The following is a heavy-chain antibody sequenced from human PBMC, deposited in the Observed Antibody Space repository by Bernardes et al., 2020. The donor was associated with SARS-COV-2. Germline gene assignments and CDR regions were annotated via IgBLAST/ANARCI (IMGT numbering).Heavy chain of an antibody. CDR3: ARIYSTSSFDFDY. Sequence: VGSLRRSCAASGFTFRTFWMTWVRQAPGPGLEWVANINQDGSETFYVDSVKGRFTISRDNAKNSLFMEMNTLRAEDTAVYYCARIYSTSSFDFDYWGQGTLVTVSA. V-gene: IGHV3-7*01. CDR2: INQDGSET. J-gene: IGHJ4*02. D-gene: IGHD6-6*01. CDR1: GFTFRTFW.